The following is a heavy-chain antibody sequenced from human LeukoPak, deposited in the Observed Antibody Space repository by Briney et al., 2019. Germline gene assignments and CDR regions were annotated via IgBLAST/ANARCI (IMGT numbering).Heavy chain of an antibody. CDR2: ISGSGDGT. Sequence: GSLRLSCAASGFTFSNYAMNWVRQAPGKGLEWVSAISGSGDGTYYADSVKGRFTISRDSSKNTLYLQMSSLRAEDTAVYYCAKGGAIIVVPAAIVWGQGTLVTVSS. CDR1: GFTFSNYA. CDR3: AKGGAIIVVPAAIV. J-gene: IGHJ4*02. D-gene: IGHD2-2*01. V-gene: IGHV3-23*01.